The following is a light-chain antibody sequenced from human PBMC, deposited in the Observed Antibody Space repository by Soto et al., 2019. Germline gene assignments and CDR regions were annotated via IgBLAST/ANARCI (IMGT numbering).Light chain of an antibody. CDR2: EVS. CDR3: SSYKSSSTWV. Sequence: QSALTQPASVSGSPGQSITISCTGTSSDVGGYNYVSWYQQHPGKAPKLMIFEVSNRPSGVSNHFSGSKSGNTASLTISGLQAEDEADYYCSSYKSSSTWVFGGGTKLTVL. J-gene: IGLJ3*02. CDR1: SSDVGGYNY. V-gene: IGLV2-14*01.